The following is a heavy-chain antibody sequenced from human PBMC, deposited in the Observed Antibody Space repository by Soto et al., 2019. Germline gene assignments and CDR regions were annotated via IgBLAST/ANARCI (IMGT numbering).Heavy chain of an antibody. CDR1: GYTFTSYG. J-gene: IGHJ3*02. CDR3: ARGHFIVVVPAAMYDAFDI. CDR2: ISAYNGNT. Sequence: QVQLVQSGAEVKKPGASVKVSCKASGYTFTSYGISWVRQAPGQGLEWMGWISAYNGNTNYAQKLQGRVTMTTDTSTSTAYMELRSLRSDDTAVYYCARGHFIVVVPAAMYDAFDIWGQGTMVTVSS. V-gene: IGHV1-18*01. D-gene: IGHD2-2*01.